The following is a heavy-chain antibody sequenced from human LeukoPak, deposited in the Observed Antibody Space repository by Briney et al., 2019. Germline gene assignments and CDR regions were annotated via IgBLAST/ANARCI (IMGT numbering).Heavy chain of an antibody. Sequence: GGSLRLSCAASGFTVSSIYMSWVRQAPGKGLEWVSVIYSGGSTYYADSVKGRFTISRDNAKNSLYLQMNSLRAEDTAVYYCARQKYLRGPDVSYVHYWGRRPLVSVSS. CDR3: ARQKYLRGPDVSYVHY. V-gene: IGHV3-66*04. CDR2: IYSGGST. J-gene: IGHJ4*02. CDR1: GFTVSSIY. D-gene: IGHD2-8*01.